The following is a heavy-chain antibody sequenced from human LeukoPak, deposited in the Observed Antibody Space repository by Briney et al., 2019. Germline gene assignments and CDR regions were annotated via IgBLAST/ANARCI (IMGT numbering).Heavy chain of an antibody. CDR2: INPSGGST. V-gene: IGHV1-46*01. CDR1: GYTFTTDY. D-gene: IGHD3-10*01. Sequence: ASVKVSCKASGYTFTTDYIHWVRQAPGQGLEWMGIINPSGGSTTYAQKFQGRVIMTGDTSTSTVYMELRSLRSEDTAVYYCARARGSGSYYGHDYYYYYYMDDWGQGTTVTVSS. CDR3: ARARGSGSYYGHDYYYYYYMDD. J-gene: IGHJ6*03.